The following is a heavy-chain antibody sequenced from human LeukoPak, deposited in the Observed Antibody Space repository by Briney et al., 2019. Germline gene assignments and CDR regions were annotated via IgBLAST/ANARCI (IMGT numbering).Heavy chain of an antibody. Sequence: VKVSCKASGYTFTSHDINWVRQATGQGLEWMGWMSPNTGKTGYASRFQGGVTMTSNPSISTAYLELSSLRSEDTAVYYCARTPTGGDIDYWGQGTLVTVSS. D-gene: IGHD2-21*02. CDR3: ARTPTGGDIDY. CDR1: GYTFTSHD. CDR2: MSPNTGKT. V-gene: IGHV1-8*01. J-gene: IGHJ4*02.